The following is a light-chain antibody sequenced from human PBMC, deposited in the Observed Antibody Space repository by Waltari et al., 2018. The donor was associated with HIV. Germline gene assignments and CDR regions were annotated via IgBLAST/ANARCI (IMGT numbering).Light chain of an antibody. CDR3: GTWDSSLSAGV. J-gene: IGLJ3*02. V-gene: IGLV1-51*02. CDR2: ENN. Sequence: QSVLTQPPSVSAAPGQKVTISCSGTSSNIGTHYVSWSQQLPGTAPKLLIYENNKRPSGIPDRFSGSKSGTSATLGITGLQTGDEADYYCGTWDSSLSAGVFGGGTKVTV. CDR1: SSNIGTHY.